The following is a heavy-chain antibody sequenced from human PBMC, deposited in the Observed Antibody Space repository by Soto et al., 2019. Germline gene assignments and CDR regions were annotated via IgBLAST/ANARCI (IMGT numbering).Heavy chain of an antibody. CDR3: ARDRVAMIVVVTTPGAIDY. J-gene: IGHJ4*02. Sequence: ASVKVSCKASGYTFTSYGISWVRQAPGQGLEWMGWISAYNGNTNYAQKLQGRVTMTTDTSTSTAYMELRSLRSDDTAVYYCARDRVAMIVVVTTPGAIDYWGQGTLVTVS. D-gene: IGHD3-22*01. CDR2: ISAYNGNT. CDR1: GYTFTSYG. V-gene: IGHV1-18*01.